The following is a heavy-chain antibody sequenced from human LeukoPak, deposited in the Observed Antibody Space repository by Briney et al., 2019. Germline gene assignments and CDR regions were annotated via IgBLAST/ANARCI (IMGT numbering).Heavy chain of an antibody. CDR2: ISSSSSTI. Sequence: GGSLRLSCAASGFTLSTYSMNWVRQAPGKGLEWVSYISSSSSTIYYADSLKGRFTISRDNARKSLYLQMTSLRDEDTAVYYCARGVRYLDYWGQGTLVTVSS. CDR3: ARGVRYLDY. D-gene: IGHD3-10*01. J-gene: IGHJ4*02. V-gene: IGHV3-48*02. CDR1: GFTLSTYS.